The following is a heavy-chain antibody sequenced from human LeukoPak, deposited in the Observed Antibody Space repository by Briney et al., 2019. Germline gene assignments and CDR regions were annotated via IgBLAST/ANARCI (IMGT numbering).Heavy chain of an antibody. CDR3: VQGRQWLLSS. CDR2: ITKDGTNT. D-gene: IGHD6-19*01. V-gene: IGHV3-43*02. Sequence: HTGGSLRLSFAASGFTFDDYAMHWVRQPPGKGLEWVSLITKDGTNTYYVDSVKGRFTISRDNSKKSLYLEMTSLRTEDTAFYYCVQGRQWLLSSWGQGTLVTVSS. J-gene: IGHJ5*02. CDR1: GFTFDDYA.